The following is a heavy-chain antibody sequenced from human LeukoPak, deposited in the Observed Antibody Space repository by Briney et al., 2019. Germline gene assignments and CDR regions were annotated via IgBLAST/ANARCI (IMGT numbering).Heavy chain of an antibody. D-gene: IGHD1-26*01. Sequence: GASVKVSCKASGGTFSSYAISWVRQAPGQGLEWMGGIIPIFGTANYAQKFQGRVTTTTDESTSTAHMELSSLRSEDTAVYYCARDGRLGASDYWGQGTLVTVSS. CDR2: IIPIFGTA. CDR3: ARDGRLGASDY. CDR1: GGTFSSYA. J-gene: IGHJ4*02. V-gene: IGHV1-69*05.